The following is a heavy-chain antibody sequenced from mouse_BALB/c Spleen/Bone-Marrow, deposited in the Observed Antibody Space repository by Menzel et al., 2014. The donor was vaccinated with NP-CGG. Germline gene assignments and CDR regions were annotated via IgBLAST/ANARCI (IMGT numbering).Heavy chain of an antibody. D-gene: IGHD1-1*01. CDR2: IDPANGNT. CDR1: GFNIKDTY. CDR3: ASYYYGRSSFTY. Sequence: DVKLVESGAELVKPGASVKLSCTASGFNIKDTYMHWVRQRPEQGLEWIGRIDPANGNTKYDPKFQGKATITADTSSNTAYLQLSSLTSEDTAVYYCASYYYGRSSFTYWGQGTLVTVSA. V-gene: IGHV14-3*02. J-gene: IGHJ3*01.